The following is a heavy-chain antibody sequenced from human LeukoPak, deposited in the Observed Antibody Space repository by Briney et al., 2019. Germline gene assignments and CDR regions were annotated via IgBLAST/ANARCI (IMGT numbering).Heavy chain of an antibody. CDR1: GYSISSNNW. CDR2: IYYNGNT. J-gene: IGHJ3*01. CDR3: ARNQAVAANRGASDV. V-gene: IGHV4-28*01. Sequence: SETLSLTCAVSGYSISSNNWWAWARQPPGKGLEWIGYIYYNGNTYFNPYNPSLTSRVTMSVDTSKNQFSLKLDSVTEIDTAMYYCARNQAVAANRGASDVWGQGTMVTVSS. D-gene: IGHD6-19*01.